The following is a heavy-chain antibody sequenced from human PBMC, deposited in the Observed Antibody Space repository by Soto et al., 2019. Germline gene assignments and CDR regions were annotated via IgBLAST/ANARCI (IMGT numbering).Heavy chain of an antibody. J-gene: IGHJ4*02. V-gene: IGHV4-34*01. Sequence: SETLSLTCAVYGGSFSGYYWTWIRQPPGKGLEWIGEINHSGSTNYNPSLKSRVTISVDRSKNQFSLKLSSVTAADTAVYYCASSRGSPVPLDYWGQGTLVTVSS. CDR2: INHSGST. CDR1: GGSFSGYY. CDR3: ASSRGSPVPLDY. D-gene: IGHD1-26*01.